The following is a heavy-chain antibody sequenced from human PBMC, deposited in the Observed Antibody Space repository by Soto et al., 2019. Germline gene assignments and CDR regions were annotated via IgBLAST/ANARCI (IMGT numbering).Heavy chain of an antibody. CDR1: GFTVTTNY. J-gene: IGHJ3*01. Sequence: EVQLVESGGGLVQPGGSLRLSCAASGFTVTTNYMSWVRQPPGKGLEWVSVVYSGGSTYYADSVKGRFTVSRDNSNNALYLHMNSLKAEDTAVYYCARDCSWKNDAFDFWGQGPVVTVSS. CDR2: VYSGGST. CDR3: ARDCSWKNDAFDF. V-gene: IGHV3-66*01. D-gene: IGHD6-6*01.